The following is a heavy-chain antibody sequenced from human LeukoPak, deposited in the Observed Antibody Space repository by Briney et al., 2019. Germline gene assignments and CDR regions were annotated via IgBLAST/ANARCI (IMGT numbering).Heavy chain of an antibody. J-gene: IGHJ4*02. V-gene: IGHV5-51*01. Sequence: GESLKISCKVSGNSFQSYWIGWVRQMPGKGLEFMGLVFIGDSDTRYSPSFQGQVTISADKSISTAYLQWSSLKASDTAMYYCARRSGYSYGSLDYWGQGTLVTVSS. CDR2: VFIGDSDT. CDR1: GNSFQSYW. CDR3: ARRSGYSYGSLDY. D-gene: IGHD5-18*01.